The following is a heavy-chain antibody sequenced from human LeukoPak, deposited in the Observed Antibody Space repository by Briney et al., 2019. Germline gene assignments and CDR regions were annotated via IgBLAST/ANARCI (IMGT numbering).Heavy chain of an antibody. D-gene: IGHD3-22*01. CDR3: TRGRTSYYYDSSGYFQH. Sequence: PGGSLRLSCTASGFTFGDYAMSWVRQAPGKGLEWVGFIRSKAYGGTTEYAASVKGRFTISRDDSKSIAYLQMNSLKTEDTAVYYCTRGRTSYYYDSSGYFQHWGQGTLVTASS. J-gene: IGHJ1*01. CDR2: IRSKAYGGTT. CDR1: GFTFGDYA. V-gene: IGHV3-49*04.